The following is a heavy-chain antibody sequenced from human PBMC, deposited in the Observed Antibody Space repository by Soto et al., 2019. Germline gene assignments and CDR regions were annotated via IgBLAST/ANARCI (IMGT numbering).Heavy chain of an antibody. J-gene: IGHJ4*02. Sequence: QGQLQESGPGLVKPSETLSLTCTVSGGSISSYYWSWIRQPPGKGLEWIGYIYYSGSTNYNPSLKSRVTISADMSKNQFSLKLSSVTAADTAVYYCARRFGIAAGDYWGQGTLVTVSS. CDR3: ARRFGIAAGDY. CDR1: GGSISSYY. D-gene: IGHD6-25*01. CDR2: IYYSGST. V-gene: IGHV4-59*01.